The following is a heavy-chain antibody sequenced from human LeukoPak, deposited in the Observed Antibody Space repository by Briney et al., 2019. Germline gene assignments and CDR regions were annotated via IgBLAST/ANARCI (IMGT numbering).Heavy chain of an antibody. D-gene: IGHD3-3*01. Sequence: ASVKVSCKASGGTFSSYAISWVRQAPGQGLEWMGGIIPIFGTANYAQKFQGRVTITTDESTSTAYMELSSLRSEDTAVYYCARDGGVYYDFWSGYYKPYYFDYWGQGTLVTVSS. CDR2: IIPIFGTA. CDR3: ARDGGVYYDFWSGYYKPYYFDY. V-gene: IGHV1-69*05. CDR1: GGTFSSYA. J-gene: IGHJ4*02.